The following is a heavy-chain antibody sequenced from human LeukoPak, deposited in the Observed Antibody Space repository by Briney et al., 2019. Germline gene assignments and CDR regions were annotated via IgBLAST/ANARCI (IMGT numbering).Heavy chain of an antibody. CDR2: IKSDGSST. CDR1: GFTFSNYW. Sequence: PGGSLRLSCAASGFTFSNYWMHWVRQAPGEALMWVSRIKSDGSSTTYADSVKGRFTISRDNAKNTLYLQMNSLRAEDTAMYYCARAIGLDFDFWGQGTLVTVPS. J-gene: IGHJ4*02. V-gene: IGHV3-74*01. D-gene: IGHD2/OR15-2a*01. CDR3: ARAIGLDFDF.